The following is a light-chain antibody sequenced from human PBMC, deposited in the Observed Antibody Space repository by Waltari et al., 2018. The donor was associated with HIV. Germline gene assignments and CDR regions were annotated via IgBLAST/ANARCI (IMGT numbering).Light chain of an antibody. J-gene: IGLJ3*02. CDR3: QSYDSSLRV. Sequence: QSVLTQPPSASGAPGQRVTISCTGRSSNIGAGYDVHWYQQLPGTAPKLLIYDNINRPSGVPDRFSGSKSGTSASLAITGLQAEDEADYYCQSYDSSLRVFGGGTKLTVL. V-gene: IGLV1-40*01. CDR1: SSNIGAGYD. CDR2: DNI.